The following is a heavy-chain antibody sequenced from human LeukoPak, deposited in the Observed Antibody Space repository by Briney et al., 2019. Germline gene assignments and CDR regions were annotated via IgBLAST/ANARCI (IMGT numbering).Heavy chain of an antibody. Sequence: SETLSLTCTVSGGSISSGGYYWSWIRQHPGKDLKWLGYIYYSGSTYYNPSLKSRVTISVDTSKNQFSLKLSSVTAAGTAVYYCARELPAAMVNTFDIWGQGTMVTVSS. CDR2: IYYSGST. D-gene: IGHD2-2*01. V-gene: IGHV4-31*03. CDR1: GGSISSGGYY. CDR3: ARELPAAMVNTFDI. J-gene: IGHJ3*02.